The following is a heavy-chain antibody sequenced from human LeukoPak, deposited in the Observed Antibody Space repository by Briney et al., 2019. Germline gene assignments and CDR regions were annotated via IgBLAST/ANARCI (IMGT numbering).Heavy chain of an antibody. D-gene: IGHD5-24*01. CDR3: AKTGRDGYNSLDY. Sequence: GGSLRLSCAASGFTFSSYGMHWVRQAPGKGLEWVAVISYDGSNKYYADSVKGRFTISRDNSKNTLYLQMNSLRAEDTAVYYCAKTGRDGYNSLDYWGQGTLVTVSS. CDR2: ISYDGSNK. CDR1: GFTFSSYG. J-gene: IGHJ4*02. V-gene: IGHV3-30*18.